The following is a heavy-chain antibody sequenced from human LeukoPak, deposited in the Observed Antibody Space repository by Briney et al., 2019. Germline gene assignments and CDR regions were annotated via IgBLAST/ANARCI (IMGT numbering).Heavy chain of an antibody. V-gene: IGHV1-2*02. CDR1: GYNFTDYY. CDR2: INPNSGGT. CDR3: ARVRAGYGFGWYNY. J-gene: IGHJ4*02. D-gene: IGHD6-19*01. Sequence: ASVKVSCKASGYNFTDYYIHWVRQAPGQGLDWMGWINPNSGGTNYAQKFQGRVTMTRDTSISTAYMDLSRLRSDDTAVYYCARVRAGYGFGWYNYWGQGTLVTVSS.